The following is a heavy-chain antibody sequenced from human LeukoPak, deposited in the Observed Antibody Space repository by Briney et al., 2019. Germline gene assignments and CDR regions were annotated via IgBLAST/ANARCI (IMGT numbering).Heavy chain of an antibody. D-gene: IGHD2-2*01. Sequence: GGSLRLSCAASGFTFSSYGMHWVRQAPGKGLEWVAFVRYDGSNQYYAGSVKGRFTISRDNSKNTLYLQMNSLRAEDTAVYFCAAGTSNYFDYWGQGTLVTVSS. J-gene: IGHJ4*02. CDR1: GFTFSSYG. V-gene: IGHV3-30*02. CDR3: AAGTSNYFDY. CDR2: VRYDGSNQ.